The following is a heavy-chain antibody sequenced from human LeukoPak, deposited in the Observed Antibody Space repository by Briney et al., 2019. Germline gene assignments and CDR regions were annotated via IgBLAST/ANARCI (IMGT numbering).Heavy chain of an antibody. CDR2: IYYSGST. J-gene: IGHJ4*02. V-gene: IGHV4-39*01. CDR3: ARSSVWFGELLRPPSFDY. CDR1: GGSISSSSYY. Sequence: SETLSLTCTVSGGSISSSSYYWGWIRQPPGKGLEWIGSIYYSGSTYYNPSLKSRVTISVDTSKNQFSLKLSSVTAADTAVYYCARSSVWFGELLRPPSFDYWGQGTLVTVSS. D-gene: IGHD3-10*01.